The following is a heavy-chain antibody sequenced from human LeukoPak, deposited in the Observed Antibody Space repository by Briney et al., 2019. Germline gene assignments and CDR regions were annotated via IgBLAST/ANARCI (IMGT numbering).Heavy chain of an antibody. V-gene: IGHV3-66*02. Sequence: QPGGSLRLSCAASGLTVSSNYMSWVRQAPGKGLEWVSVIYSGGSTYYADSVKGRFTISRDNSKNTLYLQMNSLRAEDTAVYYCARDRITGTSDYWGQGTLVTVSS. D-gene: IGHD1-7*01. J-gene: IGHJ4*02. CDR3: ARDRITGTSDY. CDR1: GLTVSSNY. CDR2: IYSGGST.